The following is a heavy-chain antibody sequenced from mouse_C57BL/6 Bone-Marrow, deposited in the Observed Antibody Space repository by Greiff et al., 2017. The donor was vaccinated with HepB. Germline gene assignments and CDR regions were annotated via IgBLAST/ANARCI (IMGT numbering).Heavy chain of an antibody. CDR1: GYTFTSYW. D-gene: IGHD2-2*01. CDR3: ARPGGYDRGYAMDY. V-gene: IGHV1-53*01. J-gene: IGHJ4*01. CDR2: INPSNGGT. Sequence: QVHVKQPGTELVKPGASVKLSCKASGYTFTSYWMHWVKQRPGQGLEWIGNINPSNGGTNYNEKFKSKATLTVDKSSSTAYMQLSSLTSEDSAVYYCARPGGYDRGYAMDYWGQGTSVTVSS.